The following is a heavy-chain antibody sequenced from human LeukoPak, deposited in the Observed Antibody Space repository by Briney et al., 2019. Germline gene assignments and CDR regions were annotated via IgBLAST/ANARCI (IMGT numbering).Heavy chain of an antibody. CDR1: GGSFSGYY. J-gene: IGHJ5*02. D-gene: IGHD3-10*01. Sequence: SETLSLTCAVYGGSFSGYYWSWIRQPPRKGLEWIGEINHSGSTNYNPSLKSRVTISVDTSKNQFSLKLSSVTAADTAVYYCARGPMVRGVIIRGNWFDPWGQGTLVTVSS. CDR2: INHSGST. V-gene: IGHV4-34*01. CDR3: ARGPMVRGVIIRGNWFDP.